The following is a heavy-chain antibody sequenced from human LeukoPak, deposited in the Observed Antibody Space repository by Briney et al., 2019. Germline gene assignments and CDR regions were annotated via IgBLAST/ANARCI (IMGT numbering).Heavy chain of an antibody. D-gene: IGHD3-22*01. CDR1: GFTFSSYA. J-gene: IGHJ4*02. V-gene: IGHV3-74*01. Sequence: PGGSLRLSCAASGFTFSSYAMHWVRQAPGKGLVWVSRINSDGSSTNYADSVKGRFTISRDNAKNTLYLQMNSLRGEDTAVYYCARVINDDSSGYPFDCWGQGTLVTVSS. CDR2: INSDGSST. CDR3: ARVINDDSSGYPFDC.